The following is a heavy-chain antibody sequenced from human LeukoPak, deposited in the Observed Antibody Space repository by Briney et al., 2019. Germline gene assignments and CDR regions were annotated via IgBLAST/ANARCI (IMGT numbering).Heavy chain of an antibody. J-gene: IGHJ6*02. CDR3: ASPYGSDYGMDV. D-gene: IGHD3-10*01. Sequence: SETLSLTCTVSGGSISSSSYYWGWIRQPPGKGLEWIRSIYYSGSTYYNPSLKSRVTISVDKSKNQFSLKLSSVTAADTAVYYCASPYGSDYGMDVWGQGTTVTVSS. CDR1: GGSISSSSYY. CDR2: IYYSGST. V-gene: IGHV4-39*07.